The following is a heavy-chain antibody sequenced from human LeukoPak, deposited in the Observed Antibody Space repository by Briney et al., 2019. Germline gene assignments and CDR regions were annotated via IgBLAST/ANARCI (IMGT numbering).Heavy chain of an antibody. CDR2: ISAYNGNT. Sequence: ASVKVSCKASGYTFTSYGISWVRQAPGQGLEWMGWISAYNGNTNYAQKLQGRVTMTTDTSTNTVYMEMRSLRSDDTAVYYCARDGHRRYHYDSSGREDAFDIWGQGTMVTVSS. CDR3: ARDGHRRYHYDSSGREDAFDI. V-gene: IGHV1-18*01. CDR1: GYTFTSYG. J-gene: IGHJ3*02. D-gene: IGHD3-22*01.